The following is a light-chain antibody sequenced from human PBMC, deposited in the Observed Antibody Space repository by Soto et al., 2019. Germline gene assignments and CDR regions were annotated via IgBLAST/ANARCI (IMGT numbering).Light chain of an antibody. CDR3: CSYTASSTYV. J-gene: IGLJ1*01. CDR1: SSDVGAYNY. CDR2: DVS. V-gene: IGLV2-14*03. Sequence: QSVLTQPASVSGSPGQSITISCTGTSSDVGAYNYVSWYQQHPGKVPKLIVYDVSNWPSGVSDRFSGSKSGNTASLTISGLQAEDEADYYCCSYTASSTYVFGSGTKVTVL.